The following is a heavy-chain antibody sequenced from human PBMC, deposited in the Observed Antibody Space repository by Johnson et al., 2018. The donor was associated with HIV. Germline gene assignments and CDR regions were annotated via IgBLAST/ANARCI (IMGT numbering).Heavy chain of an antibody. V-gene: IGHV3-30*04. J-gene: IGHJ3*01. D-gene: IGHD1-26*01. CDR1: GFTFSSYA. Sequence: QVQLVESGGGVVQPGRSLRLSCAASGFTFSSYAMHWVRQAPAKGLEWVAVISYDGSDKYYADSVKGRFTISRDNSKNTLYLQMNSLRAEDTAVFYCARDRGYLDAYDFWGQGTMATVSS. CDR2: ISYDGSDK. CDR3: ARDRGYLDAYDF.